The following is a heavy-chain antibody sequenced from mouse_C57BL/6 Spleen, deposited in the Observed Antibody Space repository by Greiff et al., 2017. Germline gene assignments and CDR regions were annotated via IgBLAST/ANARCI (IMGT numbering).Heavy chain of an antibody. CDR3: ARQSITTEDD. Sequence: EVLLVESGGDLVKPGGSLKLSCAASGFTFSSYGLSWVRQTPDKRLEWVATISSGGSYTYYPDSVKGRFTISRDNAKNTLYLQMSSLKSEDTAMYYCARQSITTEDDWGQGTSVTVSS. CDR2: ISSGGSYT. D-gene: IGHD1-1*01. CDR1: GFTFSSYG. V-gene: IGHV5-6*01. J-gene: IGHJ4*01.